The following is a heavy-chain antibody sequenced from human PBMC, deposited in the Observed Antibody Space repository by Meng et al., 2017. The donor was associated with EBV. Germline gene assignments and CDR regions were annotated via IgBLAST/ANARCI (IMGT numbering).Heavy chain of an antibody. V-gene: IGHV4-61*01. CDR3: ARGDYTNYPRWFDP. CDR1: GGSVNNESYY. Sequence: QVQLQESGPGLVKPSEXLSLTCTXSGGSVNNESYYWGWIRQPPGKGLEYIGYIYYTGSTNYNSSLKSRVTISLDKSKNQFSLKLTSLTAADTAIYYCARGDYTNYPRWFDPGGQGTLVTVSS. J-gene: IGHJ5*02. CDR2: IYYTGST. D-gene: IGHD4-11*01.